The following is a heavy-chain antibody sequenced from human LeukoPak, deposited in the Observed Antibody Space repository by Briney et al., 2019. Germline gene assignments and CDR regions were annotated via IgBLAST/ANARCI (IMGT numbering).Heavy chain of an antibody. CDR2: ISSTSSYI. CDR1: GLTFSSYS. V-gene: IGHV3-21*01. J-gene: IGHJ6*03. CDR3: AREPPRDYYMDV. D-gene: IGHD3-10*01. Sequence: GGSLRLSCAASGLTFSSYSMNWVRQAPGKGLEWVSSISSTSSYIYYADSVKGRFTISRDNAKNSLYLQMNSLRAEDTAVYYCAREPPRDYYMDVWGKGTTVTVSS.